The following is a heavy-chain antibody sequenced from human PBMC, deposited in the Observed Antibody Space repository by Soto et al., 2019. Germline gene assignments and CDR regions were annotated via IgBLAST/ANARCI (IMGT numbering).Heavy chain of an antibody. Sequence: GGSLRLSCAASGFTFSDYYMSWIRQAPGKGLEWVSYISSSGSTIYYADSVKGRFTISRDNAKNSLYLQMNSLRAEDTAVYYCASEVTTSENHYYYYYYMDVWGKGTTVTVSS. D-gene: IGHD4-4*01. CDR3: ASEVTTSENHYYYYYYMDV. CDR2: ISSSGSTI. CDR1: GFTFSDYY. J-gene: IGHJ6*03. V-gene: IGHV3-11*01.